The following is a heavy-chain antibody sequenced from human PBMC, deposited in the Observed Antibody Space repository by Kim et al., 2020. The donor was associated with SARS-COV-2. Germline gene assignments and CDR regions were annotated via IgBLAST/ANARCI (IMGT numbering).Heavy chain of an antibody. V-gene: IGHV3-21*01. CDR2: ISSSSSYI. D-gene: IGHD5-18*01. J-gene: IGHJ4*02. CDR3: ARDTHLDTPVDTAMVGNDY. CDR1: GFTFSSYS. Sequence: GGSLRLSCAASGFTFSSYSMNWVRQAPGKGLEWVSSISSSSSYIYYADSVKGRFTISRDNAKNSLYLQMNSLRAEDTAVYYCARDTHLDTPVDTAMVGNDYWGQGTLVTVSS.